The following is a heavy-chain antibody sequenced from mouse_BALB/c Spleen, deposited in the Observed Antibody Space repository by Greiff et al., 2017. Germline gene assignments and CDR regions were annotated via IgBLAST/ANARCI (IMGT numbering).Heavy chain of an antibody. CDR2: IDPYYGGT. Sequence: VHVKQSGPELEKPGASVKISCKASGYSFTGYNMNWVKQSNGKSLEWIGNIDPYYGGTSYNQKFKGKATLTVDKSSSTAYMQLKSLTSEDSAVYYCARSGDYDERYAMDYWGQGTSVTVSS. CDR3: ARSGDYDERYAMDY. CDR1: GYSFTGYN. D-gene: IGHD2-4*01. J-gene: IGHJ4*01. V-gene: IGHV1-39*01.